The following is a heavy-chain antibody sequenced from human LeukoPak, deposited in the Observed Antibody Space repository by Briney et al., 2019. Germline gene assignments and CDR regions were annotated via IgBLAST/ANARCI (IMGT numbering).Heavy chain of an antibody. J-gene: IGHJ6*02. V-gene: IGHV4-39*07. CDR2: INHSGCT. CDR3: ARVPISIRYFDWLYGSRYYYYGMDV. D-gene: IGHD3-9*01. Sequence: PSETLSLTCTVSGDSISSTNSYWGWIRQPPGKGLEWIGEINHSGCTNYNPSLKSRVTISVDTSKNQFSLKLSSVTAADTAVYYCARVPISIRYFDWLYGSRYYYYGMDVWGQGTTVTVSS. CDR1: GDSISSTNSY.